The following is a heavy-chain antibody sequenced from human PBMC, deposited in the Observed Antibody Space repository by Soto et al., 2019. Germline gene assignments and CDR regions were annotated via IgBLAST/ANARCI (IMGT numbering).Heavy chain of an antibody. V-gene: IGHV3-48*02. D-gene: IGHD2-2*01. J-gene: IGHJ4*02. Sequence: EVELVESGGGLVQPGGSLRLSCAASGLPFSTYSMSWVRQAPGKGLEWISYISASTLTTFYADSVKGRFIISRDTAQNSLYLQMNSLRDEYTAVYYCARAPQLVAPAATGFDSWGQGTLVTVAS. CDR1: GLPFSTYS. CDR2: ISASTLTT. CDR3: ARAPQLVAPAATGFDS.